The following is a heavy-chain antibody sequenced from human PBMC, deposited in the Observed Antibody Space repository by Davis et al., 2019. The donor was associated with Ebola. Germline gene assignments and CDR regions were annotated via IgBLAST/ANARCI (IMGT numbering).Heavy chain of an antibody. CDR3: ARRDTSCPAFDI. CDR1: GGSFSGYY. CDR2: IYYSGST. J-gene: IGHJ3*02. V-gene: IGHV4-59*08. Sequence: PSETLSLTCAVYGGSFSGYYWSWIRQPPGKGLEWIGYIYYSGSTNYNPSLKSRVTISVDTSKNQFSLKLSSVTAADTAVYYWARRDTSCPAFDIWGQGTMVTVSS. D-gene: IGHD2-2*01.